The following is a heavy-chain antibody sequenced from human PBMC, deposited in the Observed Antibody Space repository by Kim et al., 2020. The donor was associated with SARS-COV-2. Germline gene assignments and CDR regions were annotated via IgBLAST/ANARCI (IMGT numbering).Heavy chain of an antibody. D-gene: IGHD2-2*02. Sequence: DSVNGRFTISRDKAKNSLYLQMNSLRAEDTAVYYCARSGGVIYTYDAFDIWGQGTMVTVSS. V-gene: IGHV3-7*03. CDR3: ARSGGVIYTYDAFDI. J-gene: IGHJ3*02.